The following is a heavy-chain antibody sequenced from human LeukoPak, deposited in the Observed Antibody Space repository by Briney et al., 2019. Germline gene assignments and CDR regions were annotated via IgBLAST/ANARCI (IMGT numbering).Heavy chain of an antibody. CDR1: GFTFSSYS. Sequence: GGSLRLSCAASGFTFSSYSMNWVRQAPGKGLEWVAVRSYDGSNKYYADSVKGRFTISRDNSKNTLYLQMNSLRVEDTAVYYCARDPGPYGDYMDVWGKGTTVTVS. J-gene: IGHJ6*03. V-gene: IGHV3-30*03. CDR3: ARDPGPYGDYMDV. D-gene: IGHD1-1*01. CDR2: RSYDGSNK.